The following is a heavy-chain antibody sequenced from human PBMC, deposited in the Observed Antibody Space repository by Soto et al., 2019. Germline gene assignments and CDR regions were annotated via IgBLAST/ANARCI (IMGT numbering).Heavy chain of an antibody. V-gene: IGHV4-4*07. D-gene: IGHD6-19*01. CDR1: GGSISSYY. CDR2: IYTSGST. CDR3: ARETPSSQWLVQGPDY. J-gene: IGHJ4*02. Sequence: SETLSLTCTVSGGSISSYYWSWIRQPAGKGLEWIGRIYTSGSTSYNPSLKSRVTMSVDTSKNQFSLKLSSVTAADTAVYYCARETPSSQWLVQGPDYWGQGTLVTVSS.